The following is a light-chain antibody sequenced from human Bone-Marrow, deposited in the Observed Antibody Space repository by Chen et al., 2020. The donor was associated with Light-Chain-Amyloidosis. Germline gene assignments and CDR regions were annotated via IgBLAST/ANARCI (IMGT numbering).Light chain of an antibody. CDR1: QSVSSSY. Sequence: EIVLTQSPGTLSLSPGERATLSCRASQSVSSSYLAWYQQKPGQAPRLLIYGASSRATGIPDRFSGSGSGTDFTLTISRLEPEDFAVYYCQQRSSWPTFGQGTRVE. CDR2: GAS. J-gene: IGKJ1*01. CDR3: QQRSSWPT. V-gene: IGKV3D-20*02.